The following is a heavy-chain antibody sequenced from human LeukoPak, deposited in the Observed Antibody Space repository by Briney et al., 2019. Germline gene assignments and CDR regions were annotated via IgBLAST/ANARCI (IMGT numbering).Heavy chain of an antibody. Sequence: PGGSLRLSCAASGFTFSSYGMHWVRQAPGKGLEWVAFIRYDGSNKYYADSVKGRFTISRDNSKNTLYLQMNSLRAEDTAVYYCAKDLTIFGVAKMVGNDYWGQGTLVTVSS. CDR3: AKDLTIFGVAKMVGNDY. D-gene: IGHD3-3*01. CDR1: GFTFSSYG. J-gene: IGHJ4*02. CDR2: IRYDGSNK. V-gene: IGHV3-30*02.